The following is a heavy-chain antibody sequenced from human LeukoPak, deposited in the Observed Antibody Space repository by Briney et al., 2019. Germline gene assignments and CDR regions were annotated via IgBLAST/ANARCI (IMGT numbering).Heavy chain of an antibody. CDR1: GFTFSSYT. Sequence: PGGSLRLSCAASGFTFSSYTMHWIRQAPGKGLEWVSSISGSNSYIFYADSVKGRFTVSRDNAKDSLYLQMNSLRAEDTAVYYCARALTTLAYEGYWGQGTLVTVSS. CDR3: ARALTTLAYEGY. D-gene: IGHD1-1*01. V-gene: IGHV3-21*01. CDR2: ISGSNSYI. J-gene: IGHJ4*02.